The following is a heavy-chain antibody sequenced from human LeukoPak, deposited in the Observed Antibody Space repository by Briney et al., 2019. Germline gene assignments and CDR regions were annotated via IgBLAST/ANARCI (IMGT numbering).Heavy chain of an antibody. CDR1: GGSISSSNW. V-gene: IGHV4-4*02. Sequence: SETLSLTCAVSGGSISSSNWWSWVRQPPGKGLEWIGEIYHSGSTNYNPSLKSRVTISVDKSKNQFSLKLSSVTAADTAVYYCARQKRNVRGVIITYYFDYWGQGTLVTVSS. J-gene: IGHJ4*02. CDR3: ARQKRNVRGVIITYYFDY. CDR2: IYHSGST. D-gene: IGHD3-10*02.